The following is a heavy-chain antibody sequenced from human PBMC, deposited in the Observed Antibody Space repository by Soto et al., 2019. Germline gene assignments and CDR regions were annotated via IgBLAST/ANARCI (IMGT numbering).Heavy chain of an antibody. D-gene: IGHD6-13*01. Sequence: KPSETLSLTCAVSGASVSDGSDFWSWIWQPPGKGLEWLGYLSYGGSTRYNPSLKSRVTISSDTSKNQFSLRLFSVTAADTALYYCARATGYSSTWYDSWGQGQLVT. V-gene: IGHV4-61*01. CDR2: LSYGGST. CDR3: ARATGYSSTWYDS. CDR1: GASVSDGSDF. J-gene: IGHJ5*01.